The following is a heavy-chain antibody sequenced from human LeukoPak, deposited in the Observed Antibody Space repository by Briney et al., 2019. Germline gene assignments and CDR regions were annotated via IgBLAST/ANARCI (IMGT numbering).Heavy chain of an antibody. D-gene: IGHD5-12*01. V-gene: IGHV4-39*01. CDR1: GDSITSSDHY. CDR2: VSHSGNT. J-gene: IGHJ4*02. Sequence: SETLSLTCTLSGDSITSSDHYWVWIRQSPGKGLEWIGSVSHSGNTYYKSSLRSRVTVSLDTSKNEFSLILTSVTAADTAVYYCARGTRGYSGYDYLPTDYWGQGTLVTVSS. CDR3: ARGTRGYSGYDYLPTDY.